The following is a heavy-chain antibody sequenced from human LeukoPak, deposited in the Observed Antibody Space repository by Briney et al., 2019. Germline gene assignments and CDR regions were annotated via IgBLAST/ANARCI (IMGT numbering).Heavy chain of an antibody. J-gene: IGHJ4*02. D-gene: IGHD3-10*01. CDR3: ATYYAPGSSRFDY. CDR2: IYYSGST. Sequence: PSETLSLTCTVSGGSIINSSYYWAWIRQPPGKGLEWIGIIYYSGSTYYSPPLRSRVTISVDTSKSQFSLKLNSVTAADTAVYYCATYYAPGSSRFDYWGQGTLVTVSS. V-gene: IGHV4-39*01. CDR1: GGSIINSSYY.